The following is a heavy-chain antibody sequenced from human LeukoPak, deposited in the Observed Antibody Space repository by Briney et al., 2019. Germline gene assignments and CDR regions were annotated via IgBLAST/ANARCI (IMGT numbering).Heavy chain of an antibody. J-gene: IGHJ4*02. CDR3: ARVGGRRSRGVH. Sequence: SETLSLTCAVYGGSFSGYYWSWIRQPPGKGLEWIGEINHSGSTNYNPSLKSRVTISVDTSKNQFSLKLSSVTAADTAVYYCARVGGRRSRGVHWGQGTLVTVSS. D-gene: IGHD1-26*01. CDR2: INHSGST. CDR1: GGSFSGYY. V-gene: IGHV4-34*01.